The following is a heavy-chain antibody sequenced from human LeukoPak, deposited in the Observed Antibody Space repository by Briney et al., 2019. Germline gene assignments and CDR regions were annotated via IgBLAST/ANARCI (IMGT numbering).Heavy chain of an antibody. CDR2: ISSSSSYI. J-gene: IGHJ4*02. V-gene: IGHV3-21*01. CDR3: ARSFYGSGSYIYFDY. CDR1: GFTFSDYY. Sequence: KTGGSLRLSCAASGFTFSDYYMNWVRQAPGKGLEWVSSISSSSSYIYYADSVKGRFTISRDNAKNSLYLQMNSLRAEDTAVYYCARSFYGSGSYIYFDYWGQGTLVTVSS. D-gene: IGHD3-10*01.